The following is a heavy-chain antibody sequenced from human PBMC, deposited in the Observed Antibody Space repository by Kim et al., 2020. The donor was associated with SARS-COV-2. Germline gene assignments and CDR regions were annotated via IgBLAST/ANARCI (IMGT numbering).Heavy chain of an antibody. V-gene: IGHV4-34*01. J-gene: IGHJ4*02. CDR2: INHSGST. CDR3: ARGEDFDY. CDR1: GGSFSGYY. Sequence: SETLSLTCAVYGGSFSGYYWSWIRQPPGKGLEWIGEINHSGSTNYNPSLKSRVTISVDTSKNQFSLKLSSVTAADTAVYYCARGEDFDYWGQGTLVTVSS.